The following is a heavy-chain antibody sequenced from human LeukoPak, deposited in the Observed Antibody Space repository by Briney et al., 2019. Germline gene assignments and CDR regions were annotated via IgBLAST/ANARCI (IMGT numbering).Heavy chain of an antibody. CDR2: ISGGGGST. Sequence: QAGGSLRLSCAASGFTFSTYAMNWLRQAPGKGLEWVSVISGGGGSTYYADSVKGRFTISRDNSKNTLYLQMNSLRAEDTAVYYCAKVLTGTVIYYFDYWGQGTLVTVSS. D-gene: IGHD4-17*01. V-gene: IGHV3-23*01. CDR3: AKVLTGTVIYYFDY. J-gene: IGHJ4*02. CDR1: GFTFSTYA.